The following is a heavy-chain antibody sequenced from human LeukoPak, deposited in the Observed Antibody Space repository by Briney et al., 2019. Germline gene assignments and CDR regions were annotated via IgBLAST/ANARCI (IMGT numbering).Heavy chain of an antibody. J-gene: IGHJ4*02. V-gene: IGHV4-4*07. CDR3: ARQGYTASHFSQDY. CDR1: GGSINSYY. CDR2: IYTTGST. D-gene: IGHD5-12*01. Sequence: SETLSLTCTVSGGSINSYYWSWVRQPAGKGLEWIGRIYTTGSTNYNPSLKSRVTMSIDTSKNQFSLNLNSVTAADTAIYYCARQGYTASHFSQDYWGRGTLVTVSS.